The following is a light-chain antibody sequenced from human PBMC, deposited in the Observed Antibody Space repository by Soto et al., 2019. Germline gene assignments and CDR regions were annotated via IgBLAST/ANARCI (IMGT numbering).Light chain of an antibody. CDR1: SSNIGSNY. CDR2: DNN. J-gene: IGLJ2*01. Sequence: QSVLMQPPSVSAAPGQKVTISCSGSSSNIGSNYVSWYQQLPGTAPKLLIYDNNERPSGIPDRFSGSKSGTSATLGITGLQTGDEADYYCATWDYSLSAGVFGGGTKVTVL. V-gene: IGLV1-51*01. CDR3: ATWDYSLSAGV.